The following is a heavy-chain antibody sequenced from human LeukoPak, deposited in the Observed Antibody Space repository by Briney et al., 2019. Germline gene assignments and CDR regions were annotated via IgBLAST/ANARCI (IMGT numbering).Heavy chain of an antibody. CDR1: GGSISSGSYY. J-gene: IGHJ4*02. D-gene: IGHD6-19*01. V-gene: IGHV4-61*02. CDR3: WRVAIAVAGTFDY. CDR2: IYTSGST. Sequence: SETLSLTCTVSGGSISSGSYYWSWIRQPAGKGLEWIGRIYTSGSTNYNPSLKSRVTISVDTSKTQFSLKLSSVTLADTAGYYCWRVAIAVAGTFDYWGQRTLVTVSS.